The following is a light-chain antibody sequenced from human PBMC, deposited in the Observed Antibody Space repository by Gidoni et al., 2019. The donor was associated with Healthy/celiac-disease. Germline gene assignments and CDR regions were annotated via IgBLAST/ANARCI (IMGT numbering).Light chain of an antibody. V-gene: IGKV1-39*01. Sequence: DLQMTPSPSSLSASVGDRVTITCRASQSISSYLNWYQQKPGKAPKLLIYAASSLQSGVPSRFSGSGSGTDFTLTISSLQPEDFATYYCQQSYSTPPFFGQGTKLEIK. CDR1: QSISSY. CDR3: QQSYSTPPF. CDR2: AAS. J-gene: IGKJ2*01.